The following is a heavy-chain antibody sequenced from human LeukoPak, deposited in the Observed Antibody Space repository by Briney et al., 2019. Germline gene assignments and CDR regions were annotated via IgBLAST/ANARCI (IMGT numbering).Heavy chain of an antibody. Sequence: SVKASCKASGGTFSSYAISWVRQAPGQGLEWMGRIIPIFGTANYAQKFQGRVTITTDESTSTAYMELSSLRSEDTAVCYCARGWWEPSRGDYYMDVWGKGTTVTVSS. J-gene: IGHJ6*03. CDR1: GGTFSSYA. V-gene: IGHV1-69*05. D-gene: IGHD2-15*01. CDR2: IIPIFGTA. CDR3: ARGWWEPSRGDYYMDV.